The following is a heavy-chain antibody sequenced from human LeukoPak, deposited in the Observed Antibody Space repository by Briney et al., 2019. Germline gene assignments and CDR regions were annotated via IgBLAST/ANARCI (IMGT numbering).Heavy chain of an antibody. CDR3: ARYTYYYDSSGYYPYFFDY. D-gene: IGHD3-22*01. CDR1: GGSISSYH. J-gene: IGHJ4*02. V-gene: IGHV4-4*07. CDR2: IYTTGST. Sequence: SETLSLTCTVSGGSISSYHWSWIRQPAGKGLELIGRIYTTGSTNYNPSLKSRVTMSVDTSKNQFSLKLSSVTAADTAVYYCARYTYYYDSSGYYPYFFDYWGQGTLVTVSS.